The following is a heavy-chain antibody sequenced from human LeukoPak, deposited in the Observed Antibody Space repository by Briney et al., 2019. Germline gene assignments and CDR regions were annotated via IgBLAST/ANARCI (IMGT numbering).Heavy chain of an antibody. CDR2: IKQDGSEK. D-gene: IGHD6-13*01. Sequence: TGGSLRLSCAASGFTFSSYWMSWVRQAPGKGLEWVANIKQDGSEKYYVDSVKGRFTISRDNSKNTLYLQMNSLRAEDTAVYYCARVQIAAAVYFDYWGQGTLVTVSS. J-gene: IGHJ4*02. CDR1: GFTFSSYW. CDR3: ARVQIAAAVYFDY. V-gene: IGHV3-7*01.